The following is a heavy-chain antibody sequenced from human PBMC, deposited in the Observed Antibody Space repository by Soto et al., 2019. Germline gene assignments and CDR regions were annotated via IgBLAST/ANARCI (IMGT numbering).Heavy chain of an antibody. CDR2: ISGSGGST. V-gene: IGHV3-23*01. CDR1: GFTFSSYA. D-gene: IGHD6-13*01. J-gene: IGHJ4*02. CDR3: AKENGYSSSWFEFDY. Sequence: GGSLRLSCAASGFTFSSYAMSWVRQAPGKGLEWVSAISGSGGSTYYADSVKGRLTISRDNSKNTLYLQMNSLRAEDTAVYYCAKENGYSSSWFEFDYWGQGTLVTVSS.